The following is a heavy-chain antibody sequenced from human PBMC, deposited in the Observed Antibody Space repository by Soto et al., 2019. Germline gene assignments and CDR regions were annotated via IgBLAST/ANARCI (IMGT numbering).Heavy chain of an antibody. CDR1: GFTVSNNY. CDR3: ARDPGHGLDV. V-gene: IGHV3-53*01. J-gene: IGHJ6*02. Sequence: HPGGSLRLSCAASGFTVSNNYMSWVRQPPGKGLERVTVMYSGGSTYYADSMKGRFTISRDNSKNTLYLQMNSLRAEDTAVYYCARDPGHGLDVWGQGTTVTVSS. D-gene: IGHD1-1*01. CDR2: MYSGGST.